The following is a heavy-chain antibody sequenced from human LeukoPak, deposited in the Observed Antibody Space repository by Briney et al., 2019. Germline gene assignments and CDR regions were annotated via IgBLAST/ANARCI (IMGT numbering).Heavy chain of an antibody. V-gene: IGHV3-53*01. Sequence: PGGSLRLSCAASGFTVSSNYMSWVRQAPGKGLEWVSVIYSGGSTYYADSVKGRFTISRDNSKNTLYPQMNSLRAEDTAVYYCARRRITMIVPDAFDIWGQGTMVTVSS. J-gene: IGHJ3*02. D-gene: IGHD3-22*01. CDR2: IYSGGST. CDR3: ARRRITMIVPDAFDI. CDR1: GFTVSSNY.